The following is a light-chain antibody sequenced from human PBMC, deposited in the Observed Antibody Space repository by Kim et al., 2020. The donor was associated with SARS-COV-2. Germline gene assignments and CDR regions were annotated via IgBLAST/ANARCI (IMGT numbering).Light chain of an antibody. CDR3: SSYRSSGYV. V-gene: IGLV2-14*03. J-gene: IGLJ1*01. CDR2: DVT. CDR1: SSDVGGYNY. Sequence: PGQSITISCTGTSSDVGGYNYVSWYQQYPGKAPKLMLYDVTKRPSGVSNRFSGSKSGNTASLNISGLQAEDEADYYCSSYRSSGYVFGTGTKVTVL.